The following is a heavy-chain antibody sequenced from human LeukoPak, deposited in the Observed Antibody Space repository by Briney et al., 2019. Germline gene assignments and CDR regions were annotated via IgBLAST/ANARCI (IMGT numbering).Heavy chain of an antibody. V-gene: IGHV4-30-2*01. Sequence: PSQTLSLTCAVSGGSISSGGYSWSWIRQPPGKGLEWIGYICYSGSTYYNPSLKSRVTISIDRSKNQFSLKLSSVTAADTAVYYCVRAWGDYYYYGMDVWGQGTTVTVSS. CDR1: GGSISSGGYS. CDR2: ICYSGST. CDR3: VRAWGDYYYYGMDV. J-gene: IGHJ6*02. D-gene: IGHD3-16*01.